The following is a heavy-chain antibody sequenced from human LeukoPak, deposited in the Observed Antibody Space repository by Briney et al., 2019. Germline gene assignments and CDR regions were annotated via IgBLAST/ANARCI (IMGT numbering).Heavy chain of an antibody. CDR1: GFTFSSYG. CDR3: AKAGAVRGVQSGRFDD. CDR2: ITGSGCTT. D-gene: IGHD3-10*01. J-gene: IGHJ4*02. V-gene: IGHV3-23*01. Sequence: GGSLRLSCAASGFTFSSYGMSWVRQAPGNGLEWVSGITGSGCTTFYADSVQGRFTISRDNSRNTLFLQMNSLTAGDTAAYYCAKAGAVRGVQSGRFDDWGQGTLVTVSS.